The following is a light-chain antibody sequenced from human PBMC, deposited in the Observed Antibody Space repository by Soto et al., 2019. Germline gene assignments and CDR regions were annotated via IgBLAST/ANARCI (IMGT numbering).Light chain of an antibody. Sequence: DIQITQSPSSLSASVGDRVTITCRASQGIANYLAWYQQKPGKPPKLLIYAASTLQPGVPSRFSGSGSGTDFTLNINSLQPEDIATYYCQRYNNGRTFGQGTKVDI. CDR2: AAS. CDR1: QGIANY. V-gene: IGKV1-27*01. J-gene: IGKJ1*01. CDR3: QRYNNGRT.